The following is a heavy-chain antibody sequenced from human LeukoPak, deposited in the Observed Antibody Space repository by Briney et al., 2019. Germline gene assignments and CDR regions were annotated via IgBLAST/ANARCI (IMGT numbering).Heavy chain of an antibody. V-gene: IGHV1-46*01. CDR3: ARDPSSTFGGVIGDYYFDY. CDR2: INPSGGST. CDR1: GYTFTSYY. Sequence: ASVTVSCKASGYTFTSYYMHWVRQAPGQGLEWMGIINPSGGSTSYAQKFQGRVTMTRDTSTSTVYMELSSLRSEDTAVYYCARDPSSTFGGVIGDYYFDYWGQGTLVTVSS. D-gene: IGHD3-16*02. J-gene: IGHJ4*02.